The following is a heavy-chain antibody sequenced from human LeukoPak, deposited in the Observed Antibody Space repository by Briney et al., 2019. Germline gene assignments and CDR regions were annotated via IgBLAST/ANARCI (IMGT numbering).Heavy chain of an antibody. CDR1: GGSISSSSYY. V-gene: IGHV4-61*05. CDR2: IYYSGST. CDR3: ARGINDDDSSENY. J-gene: IGHJ4*02. D-gene: IGHD3-22*01. Sequence: SETLSLTCTVSGGSISSSSYYWGWIRQPPGKGLEWIGYIYYSGSTNYNPSLKSRVTISVDTSKNQFSLKLSSVTAADTAVYYCARGINDDDSSENYWGQGTLVTVSS.